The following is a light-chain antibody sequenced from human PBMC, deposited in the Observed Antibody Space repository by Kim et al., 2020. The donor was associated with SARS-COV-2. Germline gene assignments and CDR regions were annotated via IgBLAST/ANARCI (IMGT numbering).Light chain of an antibody. CDR1: SSDVGNYNY. V-gene: IGLV2-11*01. CDR3: CSYAGNYFYVV. Sequence: LTQPHSVSGSPGQSVTISCTGTSSDVGNYNYVSWYQLHPGKAPKLIIYDVTQRPSGVPDRFSGSKSGNTASLTVSGLQAEDEADYYCCSYAGNYFYVVFGGGTQLTVL. CDR2: DVT. J-gene: IGLJ2*01.